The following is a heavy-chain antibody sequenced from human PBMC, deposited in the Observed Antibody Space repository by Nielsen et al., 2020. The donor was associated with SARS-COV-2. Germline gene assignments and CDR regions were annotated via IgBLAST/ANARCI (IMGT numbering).Heavy chain of an antibody. D-gene: IGHD3-10*01. J-gene: IGHJ6*02. CDR2: INHSGST. V-gene: IGHV4-34*01. CDR3: ARGGPGTLFYYYYGMDV. CDR1: GGSFSGYY. Sequence: SQTLSLTCAVYGGSFSGYYWSWIRQPPGKGLEWIGEINHSGSTNYNPSLKSRVTISVDTSKNQFSLKLSSVTAADTAVYYCARGGPGTLFYYYYGMDVWGQGTTVTAP.